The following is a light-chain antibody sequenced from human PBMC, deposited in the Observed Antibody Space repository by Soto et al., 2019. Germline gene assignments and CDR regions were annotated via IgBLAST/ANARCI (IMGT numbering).Light chain of an antibody. CDR1: QGISNY. CDR3: QKYSSARWT. J-gene: IGKJ1*01. V-gene: IGKV1-27*01. Sequence: DIQMTQSRSSLSTSVGDRVTITCRASQGISNYLAWYQQKPGKVPKLLIYAASTLQSGVPSRFSGSGSGTDYTLTISSLQPEDVATYYCQKYSSARWTFGQGTKVDIK. CDR2: AAS.